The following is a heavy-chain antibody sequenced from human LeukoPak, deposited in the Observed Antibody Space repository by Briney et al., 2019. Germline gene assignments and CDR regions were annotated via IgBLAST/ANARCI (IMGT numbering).Heavy chain of an antibody. V-gene: IGHV3-23*01. CDR3: ASYDILTGYSRHPLRR. Sequence: GGFLRLSXAASGFTFSSYAMSWVRQAPGKGLERVSAISGSGGSTYYADSVKGRFTISRDNSKNTVYLQMNSLRAEDTAVYYCASYDILTGYSRHPLRRWGQGTLVTVSS. J-gene: IGHJ4*02. D-gene: IGHD3-9*01. CDR1: GFTFSSYA. CDR2: ISGSGGST.